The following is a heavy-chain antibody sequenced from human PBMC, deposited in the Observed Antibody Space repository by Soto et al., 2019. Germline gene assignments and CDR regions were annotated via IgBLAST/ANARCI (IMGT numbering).Heavy chain of an antibody. CDR2: ISYDGSNK. CDR3: ARGHGSGDFSGFYFDY. Sequence: PGGSLRLSCAASGFIFTSYTMHWVRQAPGKGLEWVALISYDGSNKYYADSVKGRFTISRDNSKNKLYLRMNSLRTDDTALYYCARGHGSGDFSGFYFDYWGQGALVTV. D-gene: IGHD3-3*01. V-gene: IGHV3-30-3*01. CDR1: GFIFTSYT. J-gene: IGHJ4*02.